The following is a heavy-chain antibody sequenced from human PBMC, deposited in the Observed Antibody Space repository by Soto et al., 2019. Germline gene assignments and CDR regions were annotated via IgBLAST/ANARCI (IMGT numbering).Heavy chain of an antibody. CDR2: IDWDDEK. D-gene: IGHD6-13*01. CDR1: GFSLNTNGMG. J-gene: IGHJ4*02. CDR3: ARTRAAAGSFLFGY. Sequence: SAPTLLNPTQTLTLTCAFSGFSLNTNGMGGSWIRQPPGKTLDWLAVIDWDDEKFYSTSLKTRLTISKDTAKNQVVLTMTNMDPVDTATYYCARTRAAAGSFLFGYWGQGTLVNVSS. V-gene: IGHV2-70*01.